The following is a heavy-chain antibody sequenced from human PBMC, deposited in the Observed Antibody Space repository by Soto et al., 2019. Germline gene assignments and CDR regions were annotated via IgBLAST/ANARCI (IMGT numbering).Heavy chain of an antibody. J-gene: IGHJ4*02. CDR3: ARDRATFDY. V-gene: IGHV3-23*01. CDR1: GFTFTSYA. CDR2: ISGSGRNT. D-gene: IGHD1-26*01. Sequence: GSLRLSCAASGFTFTSYAISWVRLTPGKGLEWVSAISGSGRNTFYADSVRGRFTISRDNSKNTVFLQMNNLRAEDTAVYFCARDRATFDYWGQGTRVTVAS.